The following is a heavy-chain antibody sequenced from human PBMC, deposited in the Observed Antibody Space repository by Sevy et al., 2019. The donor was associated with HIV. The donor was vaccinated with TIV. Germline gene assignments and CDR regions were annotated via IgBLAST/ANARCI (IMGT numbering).Heavy chain of an antibody. V-gene: IGHV3-48*02. D-gene: IGHD1-26*01. CDR3: ARVGIGTDF. CDR1: GFTFNTFS. J-gene: IGHJ4*02. CDR2: ISSTGSTI. Sequence: GGSLRLSCAASGFTFNTFSMSWVRQAPGKGLEWVSYISSTGSTIYYADSVKGRFTISRDNAKNSLYLQMSSLRDEDTAVYYWARVGIGTDFWGQGALVTVSS.